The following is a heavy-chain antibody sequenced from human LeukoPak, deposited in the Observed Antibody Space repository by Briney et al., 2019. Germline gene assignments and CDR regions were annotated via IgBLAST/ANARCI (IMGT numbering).Heavy chain of an antibody. J-gene: IGHJ3*01. CDR2: ISADGGNI. CDR1: RFAFSNYA. D-gene: IGHD4-17*01. CDR3: GKDPNGDYIGAFDF. Sequence: GGSLRLSCAASRFAFSNYAMTWIRQAPEKGLEWVSSISADGGNIKYVDSAKGRFTISRDNSKGTLYLQMDSLRVEDTAVCYCGKDPNGDYIGAFDFWGQGTMVTVSS. V-gene: IGHV3-23*01.